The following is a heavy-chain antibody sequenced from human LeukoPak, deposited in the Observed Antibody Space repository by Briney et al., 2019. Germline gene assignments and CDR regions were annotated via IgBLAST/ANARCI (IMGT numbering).Heavy chain of an antibody. CDR3: VRLRRNSDTSGFYYYYDF. Sequence: GGSLRLSCAASGFTFSSYAMSWVRQAPGKGLEWVSAISGSGDNTYYADSVKGRFTISRDNSKNTLYLQMNSLRAEDTAVYYCVRLRRNSDTSGFYYYYDFWGQGTLVTVSS. D-gene: IGHD3-22*01. CDR2: ISGSGDNT. CDR1: GFTFSSYA. V-gene: IGHV3-23*01. J-gene: IGHJ4*02.